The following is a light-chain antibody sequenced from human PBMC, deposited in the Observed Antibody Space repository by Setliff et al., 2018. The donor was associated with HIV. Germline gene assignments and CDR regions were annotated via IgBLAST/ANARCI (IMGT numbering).Light chain of an antibody. CDR2: DVS. CDR1: SSDVGAYNS. Sequence: QSALTQPASVSGSPGQSITISCPGTSSDVGAYNSVSWYQQHPGKAPKLTIYDVSDRPSGVSNRFSGPKSGNTASLTISGLQAEDEADYYCTSYTSSSTYVFGTGTKVTVL. J-gene: IGLJ1*01. V-gene: IGLV2-14*03. CDR3: TSYTSSSTYV.